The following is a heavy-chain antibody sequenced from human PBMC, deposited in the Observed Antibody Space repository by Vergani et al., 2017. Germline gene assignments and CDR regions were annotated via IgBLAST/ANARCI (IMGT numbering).Heavy chain of an antibody. J-gene: IGHJ4*02. Sequence: EVQLLESGGGLVQPGGSLRLSCAASGFTFSSYAMSWVRQAPGKGLEWVSAIRGSGGSTYYADSVKGRFTISRDNSKNTLYLQMNSLRAEDTAVYYCAKGPGVADCFDYWGQGTLVTVSS. CDR2: IRGSGGST. CDR1: GFTFSSYA. V-gene: IGHV3-23*01. CDR3: AKGPGVADCFDY. D-gene: IGHD3-10*01.